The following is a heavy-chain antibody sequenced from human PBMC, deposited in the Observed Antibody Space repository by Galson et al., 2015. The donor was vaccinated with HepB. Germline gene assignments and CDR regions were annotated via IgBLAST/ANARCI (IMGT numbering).Heavy chain of an antibody. CDR1: GGSISSGGYY. CDR3: ARVTAPYYGSGSYYGGGFDY. D-gene: IGHD3-10*01. Sequence: TLSLTCTVSGGSISSGGYYWSWIRQYPGKGLEWIGNIYYSGSTYHNPSLKSRVTISVDTSKNQFSLKLSSVTAADTAVYYCARVTAPYYGSGSYYGGGFDYWGQGTLVTVSS. V-gene: IGHV4-31*03. CDR2: IYYSGST. J-gene: IGHJ4*02.